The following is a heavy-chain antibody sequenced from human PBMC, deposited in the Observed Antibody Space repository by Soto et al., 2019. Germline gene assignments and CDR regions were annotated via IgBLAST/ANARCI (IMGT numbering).Heavy chain of an antibody. CDR3: AHVAAAGTSDY. Sequence: TSETLSLTCAVYGGSFRGYYWSWIRQPPGKGLEWIGYIYYSGSTYYNPSLKSRVTITKDTSKNQVVLTMTNMDPVDTATYYCAHVAAAGTSDYWGQGTLVTVSS. J-gene: IGHJ4*02. V-gene: IGHV4-34*01. D-gene: IGHD6-13*01. CDR2: IYYSGST. CDR1: GGSFRGYY.